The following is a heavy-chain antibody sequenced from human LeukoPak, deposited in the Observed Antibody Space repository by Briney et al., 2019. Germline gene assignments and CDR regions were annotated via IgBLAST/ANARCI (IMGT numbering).Heavy chain of an antibody. V-gene: IGHV3-23*01. D-gene: IGHD2-2*01. CDR1: GFTVSSNY. CDR3: AKDYFVSVSRRGNWFDP. CDR2: ISGSGGST. Sequence: GGSLRLSCAASGFTVSSNYMSWVRQAPGKGLEWVSGISGSGGSTDYADSVKGRFTISRDNSKNTLHLQMNSLRVEDTAVYYCAKDYFVSVSRRGNWFDPWGQGTPVTVSS. J-gene: IGHJ5*02.